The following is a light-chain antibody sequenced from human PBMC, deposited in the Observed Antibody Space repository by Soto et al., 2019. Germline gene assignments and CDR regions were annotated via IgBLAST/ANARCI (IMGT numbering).Light chain of an antibody. CDR3: QQYNSYSIT. Sequence: EIVLTQSPATLSLSPWERATLSCRASQTIDNTLAWYQRKPGQAPTLLIYDASNRATATPPRFSGSGSGTDVTLTISSLEPDDFATYYCQQYNSYSITFGQGTRLEIK. CDR1: QTIDNT. J-gene: IGKJ5*01. V-gene: IGKV3D-15*01. CDR2: DAS.